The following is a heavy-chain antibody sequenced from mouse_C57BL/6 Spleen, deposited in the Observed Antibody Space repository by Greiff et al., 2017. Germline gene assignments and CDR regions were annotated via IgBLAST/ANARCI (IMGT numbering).Heavy chain of an antibody. J-gene: IGHJ1*03. CDR2: IDPNSGGT. D-gene: IGHD1-1*01. CDR3: ARKGITTVVADWYFDV. V-gene: IGHV1-72*01. CDR1: GYTFTSYW. Sequence: QVQLQQPGAELVKPGASVTLSCKASGYTFTSYWMHWVKQRPGRGLEWIGRIDPNSGGTKYNEKFKSKATLTVDKPSSTAYMQLSSLTSEDSAVYYCARKGITTVVADWYFDVWGTGTTVTVSS.